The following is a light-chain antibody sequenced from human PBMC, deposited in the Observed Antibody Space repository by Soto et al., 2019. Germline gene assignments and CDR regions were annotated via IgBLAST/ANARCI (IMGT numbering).Light chain of an antibody. CDR1: SSDVGGYNY. V-gene: IGLV2-8*01. J-gene: IGLJ1*01. CDR3: SSYTDNNNLV. Sequence: QSALTQPASVSGSPGQSITISCTGTSSDVGGYNYVSWYQQHPGKAPKLMIYEVSKRPSGVPDRFSGSKSGNTASLTVSGLQAEDEADYYCSSYTDNNNLVFGTGTKLTVL. CDR2: EVS.